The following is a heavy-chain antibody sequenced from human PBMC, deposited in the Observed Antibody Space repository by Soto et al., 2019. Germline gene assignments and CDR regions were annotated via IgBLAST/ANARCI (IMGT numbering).Heavy chain of an antibody. D-gene: IGHD3-22*01. J-gene: IGHJ5*02. CDR1: GYTLTELS. Sequence: ASVKVSCKVSGYTLTELSMHWVRQAPGQGLEWMGGFDPEDGETIYAQKFQGRVTMTEDTSTDTAYMELSSLRSEDTAVYYCATDRGSSGYLPFDPWGQGTLVTVSS. CDR3: ATDRGSSGYLPFDP. CDR2: FDPEDGET. V-gene: IGHV1-24*01.